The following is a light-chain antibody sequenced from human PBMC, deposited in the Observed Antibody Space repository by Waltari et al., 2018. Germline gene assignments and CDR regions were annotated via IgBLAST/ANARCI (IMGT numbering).Light chain of an antibody. J-gene: IGKJ1*01. CDR3: QQYNSYWWT. V-gene: IGKV1-5*03. CDR2: KAS. CDR1: QSISSW. Sequence: TITCRASQSISSWLAWYQQKPGKAPKLLIYKASSLESGVPSRFSGSGSGTEFTLTISSLQPDDFATYYCQQYNSYWWTFGQGTKVEIK.